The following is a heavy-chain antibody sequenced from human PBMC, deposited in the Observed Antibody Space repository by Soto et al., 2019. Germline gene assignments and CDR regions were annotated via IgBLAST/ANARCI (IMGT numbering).Heavy chain of an antibody. Sequence: EVQLLESGGGLVQPGGSLRLSCAASGFTFSSYAMSWVRQAPGKGLEWVSAISGRGGRTYYADSVKGRFTISRDNSKNTLYLQMNSLRAEDTAVYYCAKKRSEQGLVLGAFDIWGQGTMVTVSS. D-gene: IGHD6-19*01. CDR1: GFTFSSYA. CDR2: ISGRGGRT. CDR3: AKKRSEQGLVLGAFDI. J-gene: IGHJ3*02. V-gene: IGHV3-23*01.